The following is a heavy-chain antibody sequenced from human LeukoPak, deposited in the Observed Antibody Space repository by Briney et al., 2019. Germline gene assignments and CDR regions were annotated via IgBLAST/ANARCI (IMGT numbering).Heavy chain of an antibody. Sequence: SEALSLTCTVSGDSLTSGSRYWSWIRQPAGKGLEWIGHFYSSTRTTYNPSLESRVTISGDTAKNQFSLKLDSVTAADTAVYFCARCMSELDYGDYAYYYHMDVWGKGTTVTVSS. V-gene: IGHV4-61*09. CDR1: GDSLTSGSRY. CDR2: FYSSTRT. CDR3: ARCMSELDYGDYAYYYHMDV. D-gene: IGHD4-17*01. J-gene: IGHJ6*04.